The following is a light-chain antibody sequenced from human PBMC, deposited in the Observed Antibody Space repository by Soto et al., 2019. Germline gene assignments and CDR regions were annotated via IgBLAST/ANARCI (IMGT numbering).Light chain of an antibody. V-gene: IGKV3-15*01. J-gene: IGKJ1*01. CDR3: RQYNVWLLT. CDR1: QRISSN. CDR2: GAF. Sequence: QSMSQGERATLSCRASQRISSNSLAWYQQKPGQAPRLLIYGAFTRATGIPARFSGTGSGTEFTLTISRLHAEDFALYYCRQYNVWLLTFGQGTVVDIK.